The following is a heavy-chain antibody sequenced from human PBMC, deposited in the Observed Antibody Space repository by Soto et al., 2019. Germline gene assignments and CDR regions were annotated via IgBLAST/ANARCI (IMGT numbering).Heavy chain of an antibody. V-gene: IGHV3-33*01. J-gene: IGHJ4*02. CDR3: AREAGGDSNYFDY. Sequence: GGSLRLSCAASGFTFSSYVMDWVRQAPGKGLEWVAVIWYDGSNKYFPDSVKGRFTISRDNSKNTLYLQMNSLRAEDTAVYYCAREAGGDSNYFDYWGQGTLVTVSS. CDR1: GFTFSSYV. CDR2: IWYDGSNK. D-gene: IGHD2-21*02.